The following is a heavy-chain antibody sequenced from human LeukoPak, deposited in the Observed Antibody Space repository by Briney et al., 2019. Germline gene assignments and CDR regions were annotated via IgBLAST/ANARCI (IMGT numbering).Heavy chain of an antibody. CDR2: LSGSGTST. CDR1: GFTFSSYW. V-gene: IGHV3-23*01. CDR3: AKDLSYGLDV. Sequence: SGGSLRLSCAASGFTFSSYWMSWVRQAPGKGLEWVSALSGSGTSTYYIKSVKGRFTISRDNSKNTLYLQMNNLRAEDTAIYYCAKDLSYGLDVWGHGTTVTVSS. J-gene: IGHJ6*02.